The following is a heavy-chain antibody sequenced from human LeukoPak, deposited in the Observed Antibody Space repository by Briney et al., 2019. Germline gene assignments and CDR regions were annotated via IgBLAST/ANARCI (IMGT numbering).Heavy chain of an antibody. CDR1: GLIASNYW. D-gene: IGHD5/OR15-5a*01. V-gene: IGHV3-7*01. CDR3: ANVFYYGMEV. J-gene: IGHJ6*02. Sequence: GGSLRLSCAASGLIASNYWMSWVRQAPGKGLEWVANIKQDGSEKYYVDSVKGRFTISRDNVKNSLYLQMNSLRAEDTAVYYCANVFYYGMEVWGQGTTVTVSS. CDR2: IKQDGSEK.